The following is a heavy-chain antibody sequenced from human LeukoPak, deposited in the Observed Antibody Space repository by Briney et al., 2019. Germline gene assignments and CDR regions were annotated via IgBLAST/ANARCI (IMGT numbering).Heavy chain of an antibody. CDR2: INPNSGGT. Sequence: ASVKVSCKASGYTFTGYYMHWVRQAPGQGLEWMGWINPNSGGTNYAQKFQGRVTMTRDTSISTAYMELSSLRSEDTAVYYCATHQGRFGDPSFDYWGQGTLVTVSS. D-gene: IGHD3-10*01. J-gene: IGHJ4*02. CDR1: GYTFTGYY. V-gene: IGHV1-2*02. CDR3: ATHQGRFGDPSFDY.